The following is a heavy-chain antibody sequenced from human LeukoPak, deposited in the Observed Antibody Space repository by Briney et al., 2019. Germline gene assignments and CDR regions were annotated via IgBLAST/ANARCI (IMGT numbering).Heavy chain of an antibody. V-gene: IGHV4-61*09. J-gene: IGHJ6*03. CDR1: GGSVISGSYY. CDR2: IYTTGNT. CDR3: ARDPQDYADDLVYYYYYMDV. Sequence: PSETLSLTCTVSGGSVISGSYYWSWIRQPAGKGLEWIGHIYTTGNTNYNPSLKSRVTISIDTSKNQFSLKLSSVTAADSARYFCARDPQDYADDLVYYYYYMDVWGKGTTVTVSS. D-gene: IGHD4-17*01.